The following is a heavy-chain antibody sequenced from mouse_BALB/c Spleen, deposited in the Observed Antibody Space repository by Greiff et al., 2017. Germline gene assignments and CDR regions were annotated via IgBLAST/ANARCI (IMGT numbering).Heavy chain of an antibody. J-gene: IGHJ1*01. CDR3: ARLTMITDWYFDV. CDR1: GYSFTGYF. D-gene: IGHD2-4*01. CDR2: INPYNGDT. Sequence: VQLQQSGPELVKPGASVKISCKASGYSFTGYFMNWVMQSHGKSLEWIGRINPYNGDTFYNQKFKGKATLTVDKSSSTAHMELRSLASEDSAVYYCARLTMITDWYFDVWGAGTTVTVSS. V-gene: IGHV1-20*02.